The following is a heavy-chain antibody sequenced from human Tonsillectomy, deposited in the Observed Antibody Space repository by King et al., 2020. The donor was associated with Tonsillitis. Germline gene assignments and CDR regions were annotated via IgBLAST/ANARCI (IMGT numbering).Heavy chain of an antibody. CDR3: ASLGWELWPDNVVGY. V-gene: IGHV4-59*01. Sequence: VQLQESGPGLVKPSETLSLTCTVSGGSISSYYWSWIRQHPGKGLEWIGYIYYSGRTTYNPSLKSRVTISVDTSKNQFSLKLRSVTAADTAVYYCASLGWELWPDNVVGYWGQGTLVTVSS. CDR2: IYYSGRT. CDR1: GGSISSYY. D-gene: IGHD3-16*01. J-gene: IGHJ4*02.